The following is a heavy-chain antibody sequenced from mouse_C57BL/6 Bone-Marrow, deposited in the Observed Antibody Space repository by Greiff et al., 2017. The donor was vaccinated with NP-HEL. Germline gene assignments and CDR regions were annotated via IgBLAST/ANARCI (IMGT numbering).Heavy chain of an antibody. CDR2: IRSKSNNYAT. CDR1: GFSFNTYA. J-gene: IGHJ3*01. V-gene: IGHV10-1*01. Sequence: EVQLVESGGGLVQPKGSLKLSCAASGFSFNTYAMNWVRQAPGKGVEWVARIRSKSNNYATYYADSVKDRFTISRDDSESMLYLQMNNLKTEDTAMYYCVRQGAGSFAYWGQGTLVTVSA. D-gene: IGHD3-3*01. CDR3: VRQGAGSFAY.